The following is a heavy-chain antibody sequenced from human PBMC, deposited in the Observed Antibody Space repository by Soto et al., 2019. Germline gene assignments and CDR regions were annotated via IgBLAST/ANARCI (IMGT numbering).Heavy chain of an antibody. CDR2: IIPIFGTA. J-gene: IGHJ2*01. Sequence: QVQLVQSGAEVKKPGSSVKVSCKASGGTFSSYAISWVRQAPGQGLEWMGGIIPIFGTANYAQKLQCRVTITADESTSTAYMELSSLRSEDTAVYYCARVVTVVKSFHYWYFDLWGRGTLVTVSS. CDR1: GGTFSSYA. CDR3: ARVVTVVKSFHYWYFDL. D-gene: IGHD2-15*01. V-gene: IGHV1-69*12.